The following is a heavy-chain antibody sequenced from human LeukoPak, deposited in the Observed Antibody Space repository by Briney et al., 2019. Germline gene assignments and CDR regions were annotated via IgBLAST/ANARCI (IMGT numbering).Heavy chain of an antibody. Sequence: ASVKVSCKASGYTFTTYDINWVRQATGQGLEWMGWMNPNSGNTGYAQKFQGRVTITRDTSASTAYMELSSLRSEDTAVYYCARGRCVGSTNCYYFDSWGQGALVTVSS. J-gene: IGHJ4*02. D-gene: IGHD2-2*01. CDR3: ARGRCVGSTNCYYFDS. CDR2: MNPNSGNT. CDR1: GYTFTTYD. V-gene: IGHV1-8*01.